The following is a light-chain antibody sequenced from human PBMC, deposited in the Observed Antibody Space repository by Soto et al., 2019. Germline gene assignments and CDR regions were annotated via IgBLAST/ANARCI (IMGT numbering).Light chain of an antibody. CDR3: SSSEGTDV. J-gene: IGLJ2*01. CDR1: SSDVGGYNY. V-gene: IGLV2-11*01. Sequence: QSALTQPRSVSGSPGQSVTISCTGTSSDVGGYNYVSWYQQHPGKAPKLMIYDVSKRPSGVPDRFSGSKSGNTASLTLSGHQAEDDAGYSCSSSEGTDVFGGGTKLTVL. CDR2: DVS.